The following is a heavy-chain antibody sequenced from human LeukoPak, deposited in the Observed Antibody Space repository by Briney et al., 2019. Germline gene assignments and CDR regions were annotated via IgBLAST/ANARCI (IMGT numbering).Heavy chain of an antibody. V-gene: IGHV1-69*13. CDR3: ATHTGGYNYWWFDI. D-gene: IGHD5-24*01. CDR1: GGTFRNYP. CDR2: IIPIYGTA. Sequence: SVKVSCKASGGTFRNYPIIWVRQAPGRGREWLGGIIPIYGTANYALMFDGRITLNANETTATAPMELGGETSDDTANDCDATHTGGYNYWWFDIWGQGTLVSVSS. J-gene: IGHJ5*02.